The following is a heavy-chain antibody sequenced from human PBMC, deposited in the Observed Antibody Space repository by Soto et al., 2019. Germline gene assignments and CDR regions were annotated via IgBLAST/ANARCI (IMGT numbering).Heavy chain of an antibody. J-gene: IGHJ6*02. Sequence: PGGSLRLSCAASGFTFSSCAMGWDRQAPGKGLEWVSDIIDSGGSTYYHPSLLSRVTISADTSMNEFSLRLSSVTAADTAVYYCARLNGYCVSTGCHGYYGMDVWGQGTTVTVSS. CDR3: ARLNGYCVSTGCHGYYGMDV. CDR2: IIDSGGST. CDR1: GFTFSSCA. V-gene: IGHV3-23*01. D-gene: IGHD2-2*03.